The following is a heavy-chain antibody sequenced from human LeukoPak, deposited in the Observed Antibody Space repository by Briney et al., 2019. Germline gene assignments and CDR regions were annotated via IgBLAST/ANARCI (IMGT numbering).Heavy chain of an antibody. Sequence: PSETLSLTCTASGGSISSYYWSWIRQPPGKGLEWIGYIYYSGTTNYNPSLKSRVTISVDTSKNQFSLKLSSVTAADTAVYYCARHGSSGIAVAGKVDYWGQGTLVTVSS. J-gene: IGHJ4*02. V-gene: IGHV4-59*08. CDR3: ARHGSSGIAVAGKVDY. D-gene: IGHD6-19*01. CDR1: GGSISSYY. CDR2: IYYSGTT.